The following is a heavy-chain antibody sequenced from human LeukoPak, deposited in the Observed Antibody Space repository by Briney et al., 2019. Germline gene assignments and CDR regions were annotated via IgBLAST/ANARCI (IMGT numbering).Heavy chain of an antibody. CDR3: ARTGGAAAGIFDY. CDR1: GGSISSGGYS. Sequence: PSQTLSLTCAVSGGSISSGGYSWSWIRQPPGKGLEWIGYIYHSGSTYYNPSLKSRVTMSVDTSKNQFSLKLSSVTAVDTAVYYCARTGGAAAGIFDYWGQGTLVTVSS. CDR2: IYHSGST. V-gene: IGHV4-30-2*01. J-gene: IGHJ4*02. D-gene: IGHD6-13*01.